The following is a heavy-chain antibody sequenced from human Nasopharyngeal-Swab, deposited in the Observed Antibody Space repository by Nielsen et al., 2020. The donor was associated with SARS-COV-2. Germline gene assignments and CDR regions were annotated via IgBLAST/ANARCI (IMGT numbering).Heavy chain of an antibody. Sequence: WVRQAPGQGLEWMGIINPSGGSTSYAPKFQGRVTMTRDTSTSTVYMELSSLRSEDTAVYYCARGEAWLPLDHWGQGTLVTVSS. CDR3: ARGEAWLPLDH. J-gene: IGHJ4*02. V-gene: IGHV1-46*01. CDR2: INPSGGST. D-gene: IGHD3-22*01.